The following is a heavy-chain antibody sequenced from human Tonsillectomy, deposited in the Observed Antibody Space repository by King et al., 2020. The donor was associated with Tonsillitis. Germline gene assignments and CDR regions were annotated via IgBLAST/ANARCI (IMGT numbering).Heavy chain of an antibody. CDR3: ARERRYFDWSDPHDAFVI. D-gene: IGHD3-9*01. V-gene: IGHV3-53*01. CDR1: GFTVSKNY. Sequence: VQLVESGGGLIQPGGSLRLSCAASGFTVSKNYMNWVRQAPGKGLEWVSVIYSGGKTYYADSVKGRFTISRDNSKNTLYLQMNSLRAEDTAVYYCARERRYFDWSDPHDAFVIWGQGTMVTVSS. CDR2: IYSGGKT. J-gene: IGHJ3*02.